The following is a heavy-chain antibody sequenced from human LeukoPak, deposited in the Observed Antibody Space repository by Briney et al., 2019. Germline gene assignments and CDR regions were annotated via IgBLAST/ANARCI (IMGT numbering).Heavy chain of an antibody. Sequence: PGGSLRLSCAVSGFTFSSYAVSWVRQAPGKGLEWVSAISGSGGSTYYADSVRGRFTISRDNSKNTLYLQMNSLRAEDTAVYYCARAPGWYGDYFDYWGQGTLVTVSS. D-gene: IGHD6-19*01. J-gene: IGHJ4*02. CDR3: ARAPGWYGDYFDY. CDR2: ISGSGGST. V-gene: IGHV3-23*01. CDR1: GFTFSSYA.